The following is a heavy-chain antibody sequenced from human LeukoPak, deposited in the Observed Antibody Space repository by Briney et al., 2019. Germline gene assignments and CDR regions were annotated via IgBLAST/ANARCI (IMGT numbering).Heavy chain of an antibody. D-gene: IGHD2/OR15-2a*01. CDR2: IDYSGST. Sequence: SETLSLTCSVSGGSFSCYYWSWIRQPPGKGLEWIGEIDYSGSTNYNPSLKSRVTISVDTSKSQFSLKLSSVTAADTAVYYCAGVRRYGYSYPRGATFYRGHGNPGSVSP. CDR1: GGSFSCYY. CDR3: AGVRRYGYSYPRGATFY. J-gene: IGHJ4*01. V-gene: IGHV4-34*01.